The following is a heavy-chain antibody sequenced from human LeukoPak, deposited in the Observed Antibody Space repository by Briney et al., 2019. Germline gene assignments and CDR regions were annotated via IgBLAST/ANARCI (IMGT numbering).Heavy chain of an antibody. Sequence: PGGSLRLSCAASGFTFSSYGMHWVRQAPGKGLEWVALIWYDGSNKYYADSVKGRFTISRDNSKNTLYLQMNSLRAEDTAVYYCAREQGFLEWLLPYYYYYGLDVWGQGTTVTVSS. J-gene: IGHJ6*02. CDR1: GFTFSSYG. CDR2: IWYDGSNK. CDR3: AREQGFLEWLLPYYYYYGLDV. D-gene: IGHD3-3*01. V-gene: IGHV3-33*01.